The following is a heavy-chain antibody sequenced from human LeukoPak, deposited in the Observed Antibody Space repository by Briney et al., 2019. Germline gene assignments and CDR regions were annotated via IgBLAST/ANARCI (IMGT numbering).Heavy chain of an antibody. D-gene: IGHD3-16*01. CDR3: GKEREIFWGHDGFDI. CDR2: ISGSGGAT. V-gene: IGHV3-23*01. J-gene: IGHJ3*02. CDR1: GFSLHNHA. Sequence: GGSLRLSCAISGFSLHNHAMSWVRQAPAKGLEWVASISGSGGATNYADSVKGRFNISRDNSKNILYLQMSSLGAEDTAKYYCGKEREIFWGHDGFDIWGQGTMVTVSS.